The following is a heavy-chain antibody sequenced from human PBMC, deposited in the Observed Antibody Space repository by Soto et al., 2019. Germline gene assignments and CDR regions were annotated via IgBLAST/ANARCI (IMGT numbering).Heavy chain of an antibody. CDR3: ARDWGRSVAAAGIQGYYYYGMDV. CDR1: GGSISSYY. J-gene: IGHJ6*02. V-gene: IGHV4-59*01. CDR2: IYYSGST. D-gene: IGHD6-13*01. Sequence: SETLSLTCTVSGGSISSYYWSWIRQPPGKGLEWIGYIYYSGSTNYNPSLKSRVTISVDTSKNQFSLKLSSVTAADTAVYYCARDWGRSVAAAGIQGYYYYGMDVWGQGTTVTVS.